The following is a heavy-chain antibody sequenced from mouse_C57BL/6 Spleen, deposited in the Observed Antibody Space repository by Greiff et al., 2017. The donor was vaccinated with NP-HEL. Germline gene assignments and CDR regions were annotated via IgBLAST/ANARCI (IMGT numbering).Heavy chain of an antibody. Sequence: DVHLVESGGGLVKPGGSLKLSCAASGFTFSDYGMHWVRQAPEKGLEWVAYISSGSSTIYYADTVKGRFTLSRDNAKKTLFLQMTSLRSEDTAMYYCARKLYWYFDVWGTGTTVTVSS. J-gene: IGHJ1*03. CDR1: GFTFSDYG. V-gene: IGHV5-17*01. CDR3: ARKLYWYFDV. CDR2: ISSGSSTI.